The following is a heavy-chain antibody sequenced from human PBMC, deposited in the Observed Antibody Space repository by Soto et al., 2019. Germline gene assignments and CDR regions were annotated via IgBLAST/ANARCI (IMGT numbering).Heavy chain of an antibody. J-gene: IGHJ5*02. D-gene: IGHD2-2*01. CDR2: INPNSGNT. Sequence: ASVKVSCKASGYTFSGYYIHWVRQAPGQGLEWMGWINPNSGNTNYAQKFQGRVTMTRNTSITTAYMELSSLRSEDTAVYCCARGVLDCSSTSCYLGNWFDPWGQGTLVTVSS. V-gene: IGHV1-2*02. CDR1: GYTFSGYY. CDR3: ARGVLDCSSTSCYLGNWFDP.